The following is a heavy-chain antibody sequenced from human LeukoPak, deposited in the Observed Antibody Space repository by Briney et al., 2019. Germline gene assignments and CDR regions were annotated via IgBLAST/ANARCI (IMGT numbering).Heavy chain of an antibody. J-gene: IGHJ5*02. Sequence: GGSLRLSCAASGFTFSIYEMNWVRQAPGKGLEWVSYISNSSYTIYYADSVKGRFTISRDNAKNSLYLQMNSLRAEDTAVYYCAREIAVAGTVWFDPWGQGTLVTVSS. D-gene: IGHD6-19*01. V-gene: IGHV3-48*03. CDR3: AREIAVAGTVWFDP. CDR2: ISNSSYTI. CDR1: GFTFSIYE.